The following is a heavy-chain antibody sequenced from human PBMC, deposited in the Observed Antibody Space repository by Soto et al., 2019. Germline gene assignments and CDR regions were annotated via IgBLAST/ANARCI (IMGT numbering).Heavy chain of an antibody. J-gene: IGHJ4*02. CDR3: AKDSHSSGWYYFDY. CDR1: GFTCSSYA. V-gene: IGHV3-23*01. D-gene: IGHD6-19*01. Sequence: GPMTLSCAASGFTCSSYAMSWVSQTPGKGLEWVSAISGSGGSTYYADSVKGRFTISRDNSKNTLYLQMNSLRAEDTALYYCAKDSHSSGWYYFDYWGQGTLVTVSS. CDR2: ISGSGGST.